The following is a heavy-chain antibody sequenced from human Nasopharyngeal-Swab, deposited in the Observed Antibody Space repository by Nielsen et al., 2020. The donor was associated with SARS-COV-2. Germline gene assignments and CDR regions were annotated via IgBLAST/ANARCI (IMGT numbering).Heavy chain of an antibody. CDR3: ARVGYCSSTSCYAAYYFDY. CDR2: IYYNGST. CDR1: GGSISSYY. V-gene: IGHV4-59*01. D-gene: IGHD2-2*01. Sequence: SETLSLTCTVSGGSISSYYWSWIRQPPGKGLEWIGYIYYNGSTSYNPSLKSRVTISVDTSKNQFSLKLSSVTAADTAVYYCARVGYCSSTSCYAAYYFDYWGQGTLVTVSS. J-gene: IGHJ4*02.